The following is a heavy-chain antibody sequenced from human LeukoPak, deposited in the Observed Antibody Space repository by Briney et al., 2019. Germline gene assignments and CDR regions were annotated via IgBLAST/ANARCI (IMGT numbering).Heavy chain of an antibody. J-gene: IGHJ3*02. CDR2: ISSGSSYT. Sequence: PGGSLRLSCAASGFTFSDYYMSWIRQAPGKGLEWVSYISSGSSYTNYADSVKGRFTISRDNAKNSLYLQMNSLRAEDTAVYYCARHWGGIRAFDIWGQGTMVTVSS. D-gene: IGHD7-27*01. CDR1: GFTFSDYY. V-gene: IGHV3-11*06. CDR3: ARHWGGIRAFDI.